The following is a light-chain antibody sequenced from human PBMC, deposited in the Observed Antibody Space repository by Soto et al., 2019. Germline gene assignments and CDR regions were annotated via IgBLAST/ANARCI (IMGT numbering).Light chain of an antibody. CDR2: SAS. CDR1: QSINNY. V-gene: IGKV1-5*01. CDR3: QQYNSYS. Sequence: DIQMTQSPASLSVSVGDRVTITCRASQSINNYLNWYLQRPGQAPKLLIRSASTLQRGVPSRFSGSGSGTEFTLTISSLQPDDFATYYCQQYNSYSFGQGTKVDIK. J-gene: IGKJ1*01.